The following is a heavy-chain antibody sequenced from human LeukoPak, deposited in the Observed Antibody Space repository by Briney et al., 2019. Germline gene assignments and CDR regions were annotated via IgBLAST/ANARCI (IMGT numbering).Heavy chain of an antibody. CDR1: GFTFSSYA. CDR3: AKDLTLITGKTYSSSALSSDAFDI. CDR2: ISGSGGST. D-gene: IGHD6-13*01. J-gene: IGHJ3*02. V-gene: IGHV3-23*01. Sequence: GGSLRLSCAASGFTFSSYAMSWVRQAPGKGLEWVSAISGSGGSTYYADSVKGRFTISRDNSKNTLYLQMNSLRAEDTAVYYCAKDLTLITGKTYSSSALSSDAFDIWGQGTMVTVSS.